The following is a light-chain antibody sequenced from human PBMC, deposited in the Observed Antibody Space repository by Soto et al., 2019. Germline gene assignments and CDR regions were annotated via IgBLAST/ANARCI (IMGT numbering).Light chain of an antibody. CDR1: RSVYNN. CDR2: GAS. V-gene: IGKV3-15*01. Sequence: EIMMTQSPATLSMSPGERATLSCRASRSVYNNLAWYQQKPGQAPRLLIYGASTRATGVPARFSGSGSGTEFTLTISNLQSEDVAVYYCQQYNTWPPITFGGGTKVDIK. CDR3: QQYNTWPPIT. J-gene: IGKJ4*01.